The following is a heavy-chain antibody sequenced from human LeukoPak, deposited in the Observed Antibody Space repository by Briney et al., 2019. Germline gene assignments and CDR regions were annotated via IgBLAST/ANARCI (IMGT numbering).Heavy chain of an antibody. J-gene: IGHJ6*03. CDR1: GFTFSSYS. D-gene: IGHD3-22*01. CDR3: ARERLDSSGYYGDYYYYMDV. Sequence: GGSLRLSCAASGFTFSSYSMNWVRQAPGKGLEWVSYISSSSSTIYYADSVKGRFTISRDNAKNSLYLQMNSLRAEDTAVYYCARERLDSSGYYGDYYYYMDVWGKGTTVTVSS. CDR2: ISSSSSTI. V-gene: IGHV3-48*04.